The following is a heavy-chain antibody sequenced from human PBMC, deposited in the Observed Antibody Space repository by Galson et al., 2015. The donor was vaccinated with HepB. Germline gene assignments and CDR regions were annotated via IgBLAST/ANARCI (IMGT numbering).Heavy chain of an antibody. CDR2: IIPIFGTA. V-gene: IGHV1-69*06. Sequence: SVKVSCKASGGTFSSYAISWGRQAPGQGLEWMGGIIPIFGTANYAQKFQGRVTITADKSTSTAYMELSSLRSEDTAVYYCASFSSWYVLDYWGQGTLVTVSS. D-gene: IGHD6-13*01. CDR1: GGTFSSYA. CDR3: ASFSSWYVLDY. J-gene: IGHJ4*02.